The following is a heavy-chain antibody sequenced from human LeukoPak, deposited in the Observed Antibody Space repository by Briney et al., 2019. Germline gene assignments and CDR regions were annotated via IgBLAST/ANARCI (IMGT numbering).Heavy chain of an antibody. CDR3: AKSVGPEGY. V-gene: IGHV3-23*01. CDR2: ISRSGNST. Sequence: PGGSLRLSCAAPGFTFSFYAMSWVRQAPGKGLEWVSGISRSGNSTYYVDSVKGRFSISRDNSKNTVYLQMNSLRVEDTAVYYCAKSVGPEGYWGQGTLVTVSS. D-gene: IGHD1-26*01. CDR1: GFTFSFYA. J-gene: IGHJ4*02.